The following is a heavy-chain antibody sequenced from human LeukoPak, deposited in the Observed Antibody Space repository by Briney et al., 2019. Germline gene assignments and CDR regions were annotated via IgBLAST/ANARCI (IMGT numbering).Heavy chain of an antibody. CDR1: GFTFTSYS. J-gene: IGHJ4*01. V-gene: IGHV3-21*01. Sequence: GGSLRLSCAASGFTFTSYSMNWVRQAPGKGLEWVTSISSGSSYIYYADSVKGRFTISRDNAKNSLYLQMNSLRAEDTAVYYCARAGGGGLGYFDYWGQGTLVTVSS. D-gene: IGHD2-15*01. CDR2: ISSGSSYI. CDR3: ARAGGGGLGYFDY.